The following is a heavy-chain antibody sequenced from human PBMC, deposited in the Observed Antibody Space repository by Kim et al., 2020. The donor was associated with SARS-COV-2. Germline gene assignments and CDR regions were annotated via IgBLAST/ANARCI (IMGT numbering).Heavy chain of an antibody. CDR2: IYYSGST. CDR3: ARTDDFWSGYPYYFDY. D-gene: IGHD3-3*01. Sequence: SETLSLTCTVSGGSISSSSYYWGWIRQPPGKGLEWIGSIYYSGSTYYNPSLKSRVTISVDTSKNQFSLKLSSVTAADTAVYYCARTDDFWSGYPYYFDYWGQGTLVTVSS. CDR1: GGSISSSSYY. J-gene: IGHJ4*02. V-gene: IGHV4-39*07.